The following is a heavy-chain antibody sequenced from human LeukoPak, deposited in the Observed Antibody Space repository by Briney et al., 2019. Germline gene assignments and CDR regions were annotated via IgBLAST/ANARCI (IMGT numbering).Heavy chain of an antibody. CDR3: ARDKFCSDTGSCNIGLFDF. D-gene: IGHD2-15*01. Sequence: SETLSLTCGVFGGSFSGYYWTWLRQPPGKGLEWIGQIEHRGSYHYNPSLRSRVTISVDTSKTQFSLKLTSVTAADTAVYYCARDKFCSDTGSCNIGLFDFWGQGALVPAPS. CDR1: GGSFSGYY. V-gene: IGHV4-34*01. J-gene: IGHJ4*02. CDR2: IEHRGSY.